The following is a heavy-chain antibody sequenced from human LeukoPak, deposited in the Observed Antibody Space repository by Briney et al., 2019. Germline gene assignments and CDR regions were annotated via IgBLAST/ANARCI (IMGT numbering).Heavy chain of an antibody. J-gene: IGHJ4*02. CDR1: GFTFSHFW. Sequence: RGSLRLSCAASGFTFSHFWMSWVHQAPGKGLEWVAYIKKTGSETYYVDSVKGRFTITRDSTRSSLFLQMYSLRAEDTAVYFCAREDGYCSGGNCYSYFDSWGQGTLVTVSS. D-gene: IGHD2-15*01. V-gene: IGHV3-7*01. CDR2: IKKTGSET. CDR3: AREDGYCSGGNCYSYFDS.